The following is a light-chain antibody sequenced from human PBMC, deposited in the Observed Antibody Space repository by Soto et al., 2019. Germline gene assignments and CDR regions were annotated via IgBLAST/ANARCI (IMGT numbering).Light chain of an antibody. V-gene: IGKV3-20*01. CDR3: QQYGSSYWT. CDR2: GAS. CDR1: QSVPRTY. J-gene: IGKJ1*01. Sequence: DIVFTQSPGSLSLSPGERATLSCRASQSVPRTYLAWYQQKPGQTPSLLIYGASTRATGIPDRFSGSGSGTDFTLTISRLEPEDFGVYYCQQYGSSYWTFGQGTKV.